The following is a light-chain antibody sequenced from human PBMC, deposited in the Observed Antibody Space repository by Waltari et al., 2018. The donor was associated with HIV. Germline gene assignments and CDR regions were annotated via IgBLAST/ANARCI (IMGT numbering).Light chain of an antibody. CDR3: QTWGTGIHV. CDR1: SGHSSYA. V-gene: IGLV4-69*01. Sequence: QLVLTQSPSASASLGASVMLTCTLSSGHSSYAIAWHQQQPGKGPRFLMKVNSDGSRKKGDGIPDRFSGSSSGAERYLIISSLQSEDEADYYCQTWGTGIHVFGTGTKVTVL. J-gene: IGLJ1*01. CDR2: VNSDGSR.